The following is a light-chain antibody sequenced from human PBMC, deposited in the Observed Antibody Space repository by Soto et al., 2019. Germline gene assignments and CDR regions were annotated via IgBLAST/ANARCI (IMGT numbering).Light chain of an antibody. J-gene: IGLJ1*01. CDR1: SSDVGSYKF. V-gene: IGLV2-23*01. CDR3: CSYAGSRTGV. CDR2: EGS. Sequence: QSALTQPASVSGSPGQSITISCTGTSSDVGSYKFVSWYQQHPGKAPKLMIYEGSKRPSGVSNRFSGSKSGNTASLTISGLQAEDEADYYCCSYAGSRTGVFGTGTKVTVL.